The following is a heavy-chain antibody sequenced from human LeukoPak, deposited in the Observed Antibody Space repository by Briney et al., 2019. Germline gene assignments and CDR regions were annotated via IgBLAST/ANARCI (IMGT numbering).Heavy chain of an antibody. CDR3: ARDNGYHDF. V-gene: IGHV1-2*02. J-gene: IGHJ4*02. Sequence: EASVKVSGKASGYAFTGYDLHWVRLAPGQGLEWMGWINPNTGGSHYAQKVQGRVAMTRDTSISTAYMELSRLTSDDTAVYYCARDNGYHDFWGQGSLVTVSS. CDR1: GYAFTGYD. D-gene: IGHD5-24*01. CDR2: INPNTGGS.